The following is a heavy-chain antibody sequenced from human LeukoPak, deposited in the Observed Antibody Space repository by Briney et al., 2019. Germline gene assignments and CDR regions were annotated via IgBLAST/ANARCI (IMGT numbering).Heavy chain of an antibody. V-gene: IGHV3-21*01. CDR3: ARVLSTVTIEY. J-gene: IGHJ4*02. D-gene: IGHD4-17*01. Sequence: GGSLRLSCAASGFTFSSYSMNWVPQAPGKGLEWVSSISSSSSYIYYADSVKGRFTISRDIAKSSLYLQMNSLRAEDTAVYYCARVLSTVTIEYWGQGTLVTVSS. CDR1: GFTFSSYS. CDR2: ISSSSSYI.